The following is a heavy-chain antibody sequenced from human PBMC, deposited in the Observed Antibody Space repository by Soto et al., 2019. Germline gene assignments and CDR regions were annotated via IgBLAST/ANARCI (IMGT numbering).Heavy chain of an antibody. CDR1: GGSFSGYY. V-gene: IGHV4-34*01. CDR2: INHSGST. D-gene: IGHD2-2*01. Sequence: SETLSLTCAVYGGSFSGYYWSWIRQPPGKGLEWIGEINHSGSTNYNPSLKSRVTISVDTSKNHFSLKLSSVTAADTAVYYCARGQAARLSSTSCYDYWGQGTLVTVSS. J-gene: IGHJ4*02. CDR3: ARGQAARLSSTSCYDY.